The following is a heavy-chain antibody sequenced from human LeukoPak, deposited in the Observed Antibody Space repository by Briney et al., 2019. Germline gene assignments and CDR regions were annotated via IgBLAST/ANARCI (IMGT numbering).Heavy chain of an antibody. CDR1: GGTFSSYA. CDR3: ARDKARHDSSGYYSA. Sequence: SVRVSCKASGGTFSSYAISWGRQAPGQGLEWRGGIIPIFGTANYAQKFQGRVTITTDESTSRAYMELSSLRSEDTAVYYCARDKARHDSSGYYSAWGQGTLVTVSS. D-gene: IGHD3-22*01. J-gene: IGHJ5*02. CDR2: IIPIFGTA. V-gene: IGHV1-69*05.